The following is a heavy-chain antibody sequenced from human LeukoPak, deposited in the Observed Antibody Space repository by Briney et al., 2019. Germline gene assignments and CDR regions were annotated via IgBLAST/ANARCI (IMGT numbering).Heavy chain of an antibody. V-gene: IGHV1-69*04. CDR3: ARLPSINWNIDY. Sequence: GSSVKVSCKASGGTFNSYAISWVRQAPGQGLEWMGRIIPILGIANYAQKFQGRVTMTRDTSTSTVYMELSSLRSEDTAVYYCARLPSINWNIDYWGQGTLVTVSS. J-gene: IGHJ4*02. D-gene: IGHD1-1*01. CDR1: GGTFNSYA. CDR2: IIPILGIA.